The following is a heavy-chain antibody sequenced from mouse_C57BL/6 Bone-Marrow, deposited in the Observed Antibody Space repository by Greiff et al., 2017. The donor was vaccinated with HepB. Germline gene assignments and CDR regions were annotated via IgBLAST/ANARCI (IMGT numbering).Heavy chain of an antibody. J-gene: IGHJ3*01. V-gene: IGHV1-85*01. CDR3: ARRGYDYGAWFAY. D-gene: IGHD2-4*01. CDR1: GYTFTSYD. CDR2: IYPRDGST. Sequence: QVQLQQSGPELVKPGASVKLSCKASGYTFTSYDINWVQQRPGQGLEWIGWIYPRDGSTKYTEKFKGKATLTVDTSSSTAYMELHSLTSEDSAVYFCARRGYDYGAWFAYWGQGTRVTVSA.